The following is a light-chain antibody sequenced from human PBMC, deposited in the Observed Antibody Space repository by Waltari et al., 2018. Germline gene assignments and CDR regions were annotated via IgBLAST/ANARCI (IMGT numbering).Light chain of an antibody. Sequence: DIVMPQSPEFLGVSLGERATIHCKSSQRVFTSPYSKNYLAWNQPKPGHPHKLLISWASTRESVVPDPFCGGRSGTDSTLTFSSLQAEDVAVYYCQQKYTAPVTFGPGTKVDIK. V-gene: IGKV4-1*01. CDR2: WAS. CDR1: QRVFTSPYSKNY. J-gene: IGKJ3*01. CDR3: QQKYTAPVT.